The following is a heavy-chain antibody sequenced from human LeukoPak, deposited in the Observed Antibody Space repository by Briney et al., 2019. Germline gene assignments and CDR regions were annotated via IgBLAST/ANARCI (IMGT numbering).Heavy chain of an antibody. CDR3: ARDLSEKYAFDY. CDR1: GFTFSSYS. V-gene: IGHV3-21*01. Sequence: GGSLRLSCAASGFTFSSYSMNWVRQAPGKGLEWVSSISSSSSYIYYADSVKGRFTISRDTPKNTVFLQMNSLRFGDTALYYCARDLSEKYAFDYWGQGTLVTVSS. CDR2: ISSSSSYI. J-gene: IGHJ4*02. D-gene: IGHD2-8*01.